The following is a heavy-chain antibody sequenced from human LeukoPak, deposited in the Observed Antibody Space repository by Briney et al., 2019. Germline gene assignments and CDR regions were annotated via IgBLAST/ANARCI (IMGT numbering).Heavy chain of an antibody. Sequence: PGGSLRLSCAASGFTFSSYAMSWVRQAPGKGLEWVSAISGSGGSTYYADSVKGRFTISTDNSKNTLYLQMNSLRAEDTAVYYCAKEGGDYGSGSYYNWFDPWGQGTLVTVSS. V-gene: IGHV3-23*01. CDR2: ISGSGGST. CDR3: AKEGGDYGSGSYYNWFDP. CDR1: GFTFSSYA. J-gene: IGHJ5*02. D-gene: IGHD3-10*01.